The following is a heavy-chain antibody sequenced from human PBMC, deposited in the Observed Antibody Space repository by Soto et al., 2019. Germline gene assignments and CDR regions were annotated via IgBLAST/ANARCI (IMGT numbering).Heavy chain of an antibody. CDR1: GFTFSSYA. J-gene: IGHJ3*02. CDR3: AKSWGPPIAALGTFDI. D-gene: IGHD6-13*01. Sequence: EVQLLESGGGLVQPGGSLRLSCAASGFTFSSYAMSWVRQAPGKGLEWVSAISGSGGSTYYADSVKGRFTIPRDNSKNTLYLQMNSLRAEDTAVYYCAKSWGPPIAALGTFDIWGQGTMVTVSS. CDR2: ISGSGGST. V-gene: IGHV3-23*01.